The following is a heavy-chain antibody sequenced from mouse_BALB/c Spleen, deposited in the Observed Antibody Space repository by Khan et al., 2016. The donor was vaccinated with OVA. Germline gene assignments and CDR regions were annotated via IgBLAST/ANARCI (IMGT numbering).Heavy chain of an antibody. J-gene: IGHJ2*01. CDR2: ISYSGST. CDR1: GYSITSGYG. Sequence: EVQLQESGPGLVKPSQSLSLTCTVTGYSITSGYGWNWIRQFPGNKLEWMGYISYSGSTNYNPSLKNRISITRDTSKNQFFLQLNSVTTEDSATYYCARTARIKYWGQGTTLTVSS. D-gene: IGHD1-2*01. CDR3: ARTARIKY. V-gene: IGHV3-2*02.